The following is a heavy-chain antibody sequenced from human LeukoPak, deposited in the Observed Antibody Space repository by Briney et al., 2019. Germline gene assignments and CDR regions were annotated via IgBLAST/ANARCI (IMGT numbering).Heavy chain of an antibody. CDR2: ISSSSSTI. D-gene: IGHD5-12*01. Sequence: PGGSLRLSCAASGFTFSSYNMNWVRQAPGKGLEWVSYISSSSSTIYYADSVKGRFTISRDNAKNSLYLQMNSLRAEDTAVYYCARGSKYSGYEFDYWGQGTLVTVSS. J-gene: IGHJ4*02. CDR3: ARGSKYSGYEFDY. V-gene: IGHV3-48*04. CDR1: GFTFSSYN.